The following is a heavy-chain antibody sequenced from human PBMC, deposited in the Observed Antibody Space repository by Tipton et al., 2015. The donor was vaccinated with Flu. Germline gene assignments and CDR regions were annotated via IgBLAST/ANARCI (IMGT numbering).Heavy chain of an antibody. J-gene: IGHJ3*02. D-gene: IGHD6-6*01. CDR2: IIPILGIA. V-gene: IGHV1-69*10. CDR3: ARGSIAALTGAFDI. Sequence: QLVQSGAEVKKPGASVKVSCKASGYTFTSYYMHWVRQAPGQGLEWMGGIIPILGIANYAQKFQGRVTITAEKSTSPAYMELSSLRSEATAVYYCARGSIAALTGAFDIWGQGTMVTVSS. CDR1: GYTFTSYY.